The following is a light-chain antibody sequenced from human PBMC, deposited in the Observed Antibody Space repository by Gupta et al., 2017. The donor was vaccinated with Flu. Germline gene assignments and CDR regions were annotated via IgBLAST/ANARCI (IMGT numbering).Light chain of an antibody. CDR1: QSVSSY. CDR3: QQRSNLKT. J-gene: IGKJ1*01. CDR2: DAS. V-gene: IGKV3-11*01. Sequence: EIVLTQSPATLSLSPGERATLSCRASQSVSSYLAWYQQKPGQAPRLLIYDASNRATGIPDRFSGSGSGTDFTLTSSRREHEDFAVYYWQQRSNLKTFGQGTKVEIK.